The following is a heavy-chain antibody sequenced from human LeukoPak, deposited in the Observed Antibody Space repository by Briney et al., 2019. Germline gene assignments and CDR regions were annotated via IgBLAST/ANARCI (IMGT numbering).Heavy chain of an antibody. Sequence: PGGSLRLSCAASGFTSSSYAMHWVRQAPGKGLEWVAVISYDGSNKYYADSVKGRFTISRDNSKNTLYLQMNSLRAEDTAVYYCARSNDYTWVDYYMDVWGKGTTVTVSS. CDR1: GFTSSSYA. CDR2: ISYDGSNK. V-gene: IGHV3-30*04. D-gene: IGHD3-3*01. CDR3: ARSNDYTWVDYYMDV. J-gene: IGHJ6*03.